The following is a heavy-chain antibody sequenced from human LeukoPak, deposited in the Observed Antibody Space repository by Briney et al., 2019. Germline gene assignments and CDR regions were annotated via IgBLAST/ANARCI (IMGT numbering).Heavy chain of an antibody. CDR1: GYTLTEIS. Sequence: ASVKVSCKVSGYTLTEISLHWVRQAPGKGLEWMGGFDREDGETMYAQKFQGRVTMTEDTSTDTAFMELSSLRSEDTAVYYCATVGYSYGAFDYWGQGTLVIASS. D-gene: IGHD5-18*01. J-gene: IGHJ4*02. CDR2: FDREDGET. CDR3: ATVGYSYGAFDY. V-gene: IGHV1-24*01.